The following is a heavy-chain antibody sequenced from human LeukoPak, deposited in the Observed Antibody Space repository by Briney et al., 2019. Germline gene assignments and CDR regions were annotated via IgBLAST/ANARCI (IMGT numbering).Heavy chain of an antibody. CDR1: GFTFSSYA. D-gene: IGHD6-19*01. J-gene: IGHJ4*02. CDR3: AKAGSSGWEYYFDY. V-gene: IGHV3-23*01. Sequence: GGSLTLSCAASGFTFSSYAMIWVRQAPGKGLVWVSAVSGSVGRTYYADSVKGRFTISRDNSKNTLYLQMNSLRAEDTAVYYCAKAGSSGWEYYFDYWGQGTLVTVSS. CDR2: VSGSVGRT.